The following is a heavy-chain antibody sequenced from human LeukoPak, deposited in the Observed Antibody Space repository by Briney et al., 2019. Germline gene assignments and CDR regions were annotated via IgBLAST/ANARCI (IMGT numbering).Heavy chain of an antibody. CDR3: AKTKDYYDSSGYYHYFDY. V-gene: IGHV4-4*02. D-gene: IGHD3-22*01. Sequence: SGTLSLTCAVSGGSISSSNWWSWVRQSPGKGLEWIGEIYHSGSTNYNPSLKSRVTISVDKSKNQFSLKLSSVTAADTAVYYCAKTKDYYDSSGYYHYFDYWGQGTLVTVSS. J-gene: IGHJ4*02. CDR1: GGSISSSNW. CDR2: IYHSGST.